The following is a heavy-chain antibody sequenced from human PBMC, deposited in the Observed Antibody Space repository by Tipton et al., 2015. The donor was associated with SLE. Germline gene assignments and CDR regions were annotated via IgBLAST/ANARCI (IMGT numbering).Heavy chain of an antibody. CDR1: GFTFSSYS. CDR2: ISSSSSYI. D-gene: IGHD2-15*01. V-gene: IGHV3-21*04. Sequence: GSLRLSCAASGFTFSSYSMNWVRQAPGKGLEWVSSISSSSSYIYYADSVKGRFTISRDNSKNSLYLQMNSLRTEDTALYYCAKDTPEAGGFDYWGQGTLVTVSS. J-gene: IGHJ4*02. CDR3: AKDTPEAGGFDY.